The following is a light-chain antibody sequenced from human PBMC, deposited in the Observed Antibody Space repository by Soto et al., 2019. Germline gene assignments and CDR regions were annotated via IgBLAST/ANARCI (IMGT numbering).Light chain of an antibody. Sequence: IGFTRSPSTLSLSHGERATLSCRASQSVSRWLAWYQQKPGQAPRLLIYGASKRASGIPARFSGSGSGTDFTLTISSLQPEDFAVYYCQQRSNLWTFGQGTKVDI. J-gene: IGKJ1*01. CDR3: QQRSNLWT. CDR1: QSVSRW. V-gene: IGKV3-11*01. CDR2: GAS.